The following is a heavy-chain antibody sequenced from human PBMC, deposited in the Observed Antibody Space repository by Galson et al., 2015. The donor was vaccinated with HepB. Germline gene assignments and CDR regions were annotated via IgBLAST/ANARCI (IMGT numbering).Heavy chain of an antibody. V-gene: IGHV1-69*02. Sequence: SVKVSCKASGGTFNNYIINWVRQAPGQGLEWMGRIIPIIGVPNYAQKFKGRVTITADKSTNTGYMQLSSLRSDDTAVYFCTRGWDFWGQGTRVTVDS. CDR3: TRGWDF. CDR2: IIPIIGVP. CDR1: GGTFNNYI. J-gene: IGHJ4*02. D-gene: IGHD2-15*01.